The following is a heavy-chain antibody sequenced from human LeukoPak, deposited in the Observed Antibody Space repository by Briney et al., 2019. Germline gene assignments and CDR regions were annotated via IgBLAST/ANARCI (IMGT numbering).Heavy chain of an antibody. V-gene: IGHV3-66*04. CDR1: GFTFSTYW. Sequence: GGSLRLSCAASGFTFSTYWMSWVRQAPGKGLEWVSVIYSGGNTYYADSVKGRFTISRDISKNTLYLQMNSLRVDDTAVYYCARHDWFDPWGPGTLVTVSS. J-gene: IGHJ5*02. CDR3: ARHDWFDP. CDR2: IYSGGNT.